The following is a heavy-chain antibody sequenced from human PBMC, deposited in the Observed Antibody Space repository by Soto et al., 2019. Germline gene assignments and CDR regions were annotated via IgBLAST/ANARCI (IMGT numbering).Heavy chain of an antibody. V-gene: IGHV3-48*02. CDR3: ASDLNGRYFDY. Sequence: GGSLRLSCAASGFTFSSYSMNWVRQAPGKGLEWVSYISSSSSTIYYADSVKGRFTISRDNAKNSLYLQMNSLRYEDTAVYCGASDLNGRYFDYWRQGTLVTISS. D-gene: IGHD2-8*01. J-gene: IGHJ4*02. CDR2: ISSSSSTI. CDR1: GFTFSSYS.